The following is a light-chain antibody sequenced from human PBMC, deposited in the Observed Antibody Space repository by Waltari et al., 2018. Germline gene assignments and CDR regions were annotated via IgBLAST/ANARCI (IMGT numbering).Light chain of an antibody. CDR2: KVS. Sequence: DVMMTQSTLSLPVTLGQPASISCKYNQSLAPDDGNTYLNCIQQKQGQSPSRLIYKVSHRDAGVPDRFSGSGSGTDFTLRISSVQTEDVGIFYCMQGTHWPGTSGKGTKVEIK. CDR1: QSLAPDDGNTY. CDR3: MQGTHWPGT. V-gene: IGKV2-30*02. J-gene: IGKJ1*01.